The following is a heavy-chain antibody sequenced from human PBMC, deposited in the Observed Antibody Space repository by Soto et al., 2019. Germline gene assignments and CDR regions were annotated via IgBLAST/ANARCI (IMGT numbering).Heavy chain of an antibody. D-gene: IGHD6-19*01. V-gene: IGHV1-18*01. CDR3: AREGKGQWLDYYYYGIDV. CDR1: GYTFTSYG. CDR2: ISAYNGNT. Sequence: ASVKVSCKASGYTFTSYGISWVRQAPGQGLEWMGWISAYNGNTNYAQKLQGRVTMTTDTSTSTAYMELRSLRSDDTAVYYCAREGKGQWLDYYYYGIDVWGQGTTVTVSS. J-gene: IGHJ6*02.